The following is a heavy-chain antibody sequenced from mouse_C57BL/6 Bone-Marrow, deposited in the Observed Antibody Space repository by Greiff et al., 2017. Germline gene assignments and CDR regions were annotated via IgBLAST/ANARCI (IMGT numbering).Heavy chain of an antibody. J-gene: IGHJ2*01. CDR1: GFNIKDDY. CDR3: TTDGDNVEYYFDS. V-gene: IGHV14-4*01. CDR2: IDPENGDT. D-gene: IGHD2-13*01. Sequence: EVQLQESGAELVRPGASVKLSCTASGFNIKDDYMHWVKQRPEQGLEWIGWIDPENGDTEYASKFQGKATITADTSSNTAYLQLSSLTSEDTAVXYSTTDGDNVEYYFDSRGEDTTLSQS.